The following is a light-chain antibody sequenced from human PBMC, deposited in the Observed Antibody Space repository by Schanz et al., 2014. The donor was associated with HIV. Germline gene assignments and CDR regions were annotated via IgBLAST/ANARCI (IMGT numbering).Light chain of an antibody. CDR3: NSYSHSNTYV. CDR1: SSDVGSYNL. J-gene: IGLJ1*01. V-gene: IGLV2-14*02. Sequence: QSALIQPPSVSGSPGQSVTISCTGTSSDVGSYNLVSWYQQHPGKAPKLMIYEGSKRPSGVSNRFSGSKSGNTASLTISGLQPEDEADYYCNSYSHSNTYVFGSGTKVTVL. CDR2: EGS.